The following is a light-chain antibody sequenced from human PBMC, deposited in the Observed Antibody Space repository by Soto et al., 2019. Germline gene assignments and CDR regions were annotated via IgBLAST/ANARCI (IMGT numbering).Light chain of an antibody. J-gene: IGKJ1*01. V-gene: IGKV3-15*01. CDR3: QQDNNWPPWT. CDR1: QSVSSN. Sequence: EIVMTQSPATLSVSPGERATLSCRASQSVSSNLAWYQQKPGQAPRLLIYGASTRATDIPARFSGSGSGTEFTLTISGLQSEDFAVYYCQQDNNWPPWTFGQGTKVEIK. CDR2: GAS.